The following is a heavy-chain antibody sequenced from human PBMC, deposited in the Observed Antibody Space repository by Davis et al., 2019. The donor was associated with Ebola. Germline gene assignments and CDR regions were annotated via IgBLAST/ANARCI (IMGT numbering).Heavy chain of an antibody. J-gene: IGHJ3*02. CDR2: IIPLFGTT. Sequence: AASVKVSCKASGYTFTNYIVGWVRQAPGQGLEWMGGIIPLFGTTNYAQKFRGRVMITADKSTRIAYMELNSLTSEDTAVYYCAREERRYAKGAFDIWGQGTMVTVSS. D-gene: IGHD3-9*01. CDR3: AREERRYAKGAFDI. V-gene: IGHV1-69*06. CDR1: GYTFTNYI.